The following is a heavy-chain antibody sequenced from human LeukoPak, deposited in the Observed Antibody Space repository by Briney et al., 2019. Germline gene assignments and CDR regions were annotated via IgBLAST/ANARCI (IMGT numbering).Heavy chain of an antibody. Sequence: SETLSLTCTVSGGSISSYYWSWIRQPPGKGLEWIGYIYYSGRTNYNPSLKSRVTISVDTSKNQFSLKLSSVTAADTAVYYCARARSYYYGSGSYPPEFAFDIRGQGTMVTVSS. J-gene: IGHJ3*02. CDR3: ARARSYYYGSGSYPPEFAFDI. D-gene: IGHD3-10*01. CDR1: GGSISSYY. CDR2: IYYSGRT. V-gene: IGHV4-59*01.